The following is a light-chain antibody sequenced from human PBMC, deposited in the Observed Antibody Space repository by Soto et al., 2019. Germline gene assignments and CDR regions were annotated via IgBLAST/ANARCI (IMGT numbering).Light chain of an antibody. CDR1: QSISSW. CDR2: KAS. Sequence: DIQMTQSPSTLSASVGDRVTSGCRASQSISSWLAWYQQKPGKAPKLLIYKASILESGVPSRFSGSGSATEFTLTISSLQPEDFASYYCQQYETFPLTFGGGTKVEIK. V-gene: IGKV1-5*03. J-gene: IGKJ4*01. CDR3: QQYETFPLT.